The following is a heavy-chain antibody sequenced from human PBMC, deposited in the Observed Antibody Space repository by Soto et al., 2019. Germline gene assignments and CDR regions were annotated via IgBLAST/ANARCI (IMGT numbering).Heavy chain of an antibody. CDR3: ASCWSANCPVQYFMDV. V-gene: IGHV3-66*01. D-gene: IGHD3-3*01. CDR2: IFGGGTT. Sequence: GGSLRLSCTTSGFTVSSNHMTWVRQAPGKGLEWVSVIFGGGTTYYADSVKGRFTISRDNSRNTLYLHMNSLRVEDTAVYYCASCWSANCPVQYFMDVWGKGTTVTVSS. CDR1: GFTVSSNH. J-gene: IGHJ6*03.